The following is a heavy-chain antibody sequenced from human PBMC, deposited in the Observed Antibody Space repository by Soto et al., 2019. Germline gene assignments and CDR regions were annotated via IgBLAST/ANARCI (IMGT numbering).Heavy chain of an antibody. D-gene: IGHD1-26*01. V-gene: IGHV4-59*01. J-gene: IGHJ4*02. Sequence: SETLSLTCTVSGGSISSYYWSWIRQPPGKGLEWIGYIYYSGSTNYNPSLKSRVTISVDTSKNQFSLKLSSVTAADTAVYYCAREGRLVGATYYWGQGTLVTVSS. CDR1: GGSISSYY. CDR3: AREGRLVGATYY. CDR2: IYYSGST.